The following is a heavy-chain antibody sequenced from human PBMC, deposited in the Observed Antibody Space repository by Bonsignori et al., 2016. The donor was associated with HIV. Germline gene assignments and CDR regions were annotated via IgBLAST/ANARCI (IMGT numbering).Heavy chain of an antibody. CDR3: AREYYDILTGYLQVAFDI. D-gene: IGHD3-9*01. J-gene: IGHJ3*02. CDR2: ISSSSSYI. Sequence: GGSLRLSCAASGFTFSSYSMNWVRQAPGKGLEWVSSISSSSSYIYYADSVKGRFTISRDNAKNSLYLQMNSLRAEDTAVYYCAREYYDILTGYLQVAFDIWGQGTMVTVSS. V-gene: IGHV3-21*01. CDR1: GFTFSSYS.